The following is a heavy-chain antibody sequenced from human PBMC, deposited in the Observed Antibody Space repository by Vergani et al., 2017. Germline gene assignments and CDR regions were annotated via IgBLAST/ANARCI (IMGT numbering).Heavy chain of an antibody. J-gene: IGHJ4*02. CDR2: ITAIGSA. D-gene: IGHD3-10*01. Sequence: VHLQQRGAGVLKPSETLSLTCGVTGGSLSGYFWSWIRQSPGGGVEWIGEITAIGSANYSPSAPSRVTISVDTSRGEFTLTVTSVTAADTGLYFCASRRPRLNLGSKSNAGTFDSWGQGTLVTVSS. V-gene: IGHV4-34*02. CDR3: ASRRPRLNLGSKSNAGTFDS. CDR1: GGSLSGYF.